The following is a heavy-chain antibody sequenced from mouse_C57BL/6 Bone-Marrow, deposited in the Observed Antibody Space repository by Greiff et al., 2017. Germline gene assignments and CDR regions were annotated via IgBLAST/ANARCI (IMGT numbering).Heavy chain of an antibody. Sequence: DVKLVESGGGLVKPGGSLKLSCAASGFTFSDYGMHWVRQAPEKGLEWVAYISSGRSTIYYADTVKGRFTISRDNAKNTLFLQMTSLRSEDTAMYYCARDYRGRFYWYFDVWGTGTTVTVSS. CDR3: ARDYRGRFYWYFDV. CDR2: ISSGRSTI. D-gene: IGHD2-4*01. CDR1: GFTFSDYG. V-gene: IGHV5-17*01. J-gene: IGHJ1*03.